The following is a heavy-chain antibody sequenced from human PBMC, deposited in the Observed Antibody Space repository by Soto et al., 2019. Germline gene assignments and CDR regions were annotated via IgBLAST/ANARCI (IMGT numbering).Heavy chain of an antibody. J-gene: IGHJ3*01. D-gene: IGHD3-16*01. CDR3: AAGEFGSFNL. V-gene: IGHV3-15*07. CDR1: GLTFSNVW. CDR2: IKSKRDGGTT. Sequence: EVQMVESGGGLVRPGGSLRLSCAVSGLTFSNVWMNWVRQAPGRGLEWVGRIKSKRDGGTTDYTSSLRDRLTISREDSTHMVYLPLNSLKTEDTAVYYGAAGEFGSFNLWGQGTMFTVSS.